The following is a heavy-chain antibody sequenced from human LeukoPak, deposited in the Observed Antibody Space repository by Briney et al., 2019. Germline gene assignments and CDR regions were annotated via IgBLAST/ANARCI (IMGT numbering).Heavy chain of an antibody. D-gene: IGHD4-23*01. CDR2: IIPILGIA. Sequence: SVKVSCKASGGTFSSYAISWVRQAPGQGLEWMGRIIPILGIANYAQKFQGRVTITADKSTSTAYMELSSLRSEDTAVYYCARETTTVVSRAFEDIWGQGTMVTVSS. V-gene: IGHV1-69*04. J-gene: IGHJ3*02. CDR3: ARETTTVVSRAFEDI. CDR1: GGTFSSYA.